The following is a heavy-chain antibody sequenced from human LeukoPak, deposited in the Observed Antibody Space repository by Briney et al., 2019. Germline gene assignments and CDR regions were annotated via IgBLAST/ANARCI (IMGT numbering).Heavy chain of an antibody. J-gene: IGHJ4*02. CDR2: TNHSGST. D-gene: IGHD5-24*01. CDR3: ARGDGMATTYFDY. Sequence: SETLSLTCAVYGGSFSGYYWSWIRQPPGKGLEWIGETNHSGSTNYNPSLKSRVTISVDTSKNQFSLKLSSVTAADTAVYYCARGDGMATTYFDYWGQGTLVTVSS. CDR1: GGSFSGYY. V-gene: IGHV4-34*01.